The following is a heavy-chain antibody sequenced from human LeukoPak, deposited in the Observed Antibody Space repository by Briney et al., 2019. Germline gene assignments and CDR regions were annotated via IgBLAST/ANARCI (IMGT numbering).Heavy chain of an antibody. D-gene: IGHD6-6*01. V-gene: IGHV1-69*13. CDR2: IITILSTA. CDR1: AGSFPSSA. J-gene: IGHJ1*01. CDR3: ARGVGIAARPPRQLFQH. Sequence: SSVTGSSTASAGSFPSSAICWVGQAPCQGLAWMGGIITILSTANYAQEFQGKVTITADESTSTDYMELNSLRPGDTAVYYYARGVGIAARPPRQLFQHWGQGTLVAVSS.